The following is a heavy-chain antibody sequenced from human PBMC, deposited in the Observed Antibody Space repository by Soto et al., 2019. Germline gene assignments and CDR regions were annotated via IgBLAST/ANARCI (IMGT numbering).Heavy chain of an antibody. V-gene: IGHV4-61*08. CDR3: ARDRSYDTSGYPPASDY. CDR2: IYYIGST. Sequence: PSETLSLTCTVSGGSISSGGYYWSWIRQPPGKGLEWIGYIYYIGSTYYNPSLKSRVAISLDTSRNQFSLKLSSVTAADTAVYYCARDRSYDTSGYPPASDYWGQGTLVTVSS. J-gene: IGHJ4*02. D-gene: IGHD3-22*01. CDR1: GGSISSGGYY.